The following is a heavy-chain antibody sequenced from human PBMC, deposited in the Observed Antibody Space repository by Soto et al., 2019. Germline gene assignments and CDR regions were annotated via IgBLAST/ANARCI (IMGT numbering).Heavy chain of an antibody. CDR3: ARASYSSGWPDS. Sequence: QVRLKESGPRLLRPSETLSLTCGVSGVSIISSYWTWIRQPPGKGLELICYIYSTGTTTINPSLMRRVTMSVDTSNSQFSMRLPSVTDADTAVYYCARASYSSGWPDSWGQGTLVAVSS. J-gene: IGHJ5*01. V-gene: IGHV4-59*01. CDR2: IYSTGTT. D-gene: IGHD6-19*01. CDR1: GVSIISSY.